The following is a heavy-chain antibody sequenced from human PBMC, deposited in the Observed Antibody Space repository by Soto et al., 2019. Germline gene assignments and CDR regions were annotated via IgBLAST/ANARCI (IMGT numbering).Heavy chain of an antibody. V-gene: IGHV4-39*07. CDR1: GGSISSSSYY. D-gene: IGHD2-15*01. CDR3: ARGRVVYGPLVVVAATNTYYFDY. J-gene: IGHJ4*02. Sequence: SETLSLTCTVSGGSISSSSYYWGWIRQPPGKGLEWIGSINYSGSTNYNPSLKSRVTISVDTSKNQFSLNLSSVTAADTAVYYCARGRVVYGPLVVVAATNTYYFDYWGQGTLVTVSS. CDR2: INYSGST.